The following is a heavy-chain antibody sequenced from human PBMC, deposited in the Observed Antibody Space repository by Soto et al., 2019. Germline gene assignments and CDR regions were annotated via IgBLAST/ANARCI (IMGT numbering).Heavy chain of an antibody. CDR2: ISAYNGNT. CDR1: GYTFTSDG. J-gene: IGHJ4*02. V-gene: IGHV1-18*01. D-gene: IGHD5-18*01. CDR3: ARDRSTGYSYAADY. Sequence: ASVKVSCKASGYTFTSDGISWVRQAPGQGLEWMGWISAYNGNTNYAQRLQGRVTMTTDTSTSTAYMELRSLRSDDTAVYYCARDRSTGYSYAADYWGQGTLVTVSS.